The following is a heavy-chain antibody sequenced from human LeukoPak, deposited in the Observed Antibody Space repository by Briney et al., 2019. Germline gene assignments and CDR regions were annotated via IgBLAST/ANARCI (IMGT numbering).Heavy chain of an antibody. V-gene: IGHV4-4*02. CDR1: GGSILTTNW. CDR3: TRESGAFSPFGF. Sequence: SGTLSLTCAVSGGSILTTNWWSWVRQPPGKGLEWIGEVHLSGASNYNPSLKSRVNMSIDKSKNQLSLELTSVTAADTAIYYCTRESGAFSPFGFWGQGTQVTVSS. D-gene: IGHD1-26*01. J-gene: IGHJ4*02. CDR2: VHLSGAS.